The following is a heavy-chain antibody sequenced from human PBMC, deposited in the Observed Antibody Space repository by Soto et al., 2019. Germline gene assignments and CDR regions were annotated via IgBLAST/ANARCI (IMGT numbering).Heavy chain of an antibody. D-gene: IGHD2-8*01. CDR2: INSDGSST. CDR1: GFTFSSYW. V-gene: IGHV3-74*01. J-gene: IGHJ4*02. Sequence: EVQLVESGGGLVQPGGSLRLSCAASGFTFSSYWMHWVRQAPGKGLVWVSRINSDGSSTSYADSVKGRFTISRDNAKNTLYLQMNSLRAEDTAVYYCARGRYCTNGVCYTGGGHWGQGTLVTVSS. CDR3: ARGRYCTNGVCYTGGGH.